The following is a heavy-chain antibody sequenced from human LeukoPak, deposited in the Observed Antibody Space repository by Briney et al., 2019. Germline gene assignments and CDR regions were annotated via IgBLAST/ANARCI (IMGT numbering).Heavy chain of an antibody. J-gene: IGHJ4*02. CDR3: ARGLSHFDY. CDR2: INHSGST. CDR1: GGSFSGYY. V-gene: IGHV4-34*01. Sequence: PSETLSLTCAVYGGSFSGYYWSWIRQPPGKGLEWIGEINHSGSTNYNPSLKSRVTIPVDTSKNQFSLKLSSVTAADTAVYYCARGLSHFDYWGQGTLVTVSS.